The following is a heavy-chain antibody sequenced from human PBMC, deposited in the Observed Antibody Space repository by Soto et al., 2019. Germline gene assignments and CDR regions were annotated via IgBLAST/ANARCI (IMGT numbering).Heavy chain of an antibody. CDR2: ISSSGSTI. Sequence: PVGSLRLSCAASGFTFSSYEMNWVRQAPGKGLEWVSYISSSGSTIYYADSVKGRFTISRDNAKNSLNLQMNSLRAEDTAVYYCARAGGIWSGVWYYYGMDVWGQGTTVTVSS. CDR1: GFTFSSYE. V-gene: IGHV3-48*03. CDR3: ARAGGIWSGVWYYYGMDV. J-gene: IGHJ6*02. D-gene: IGHD3-10*01.